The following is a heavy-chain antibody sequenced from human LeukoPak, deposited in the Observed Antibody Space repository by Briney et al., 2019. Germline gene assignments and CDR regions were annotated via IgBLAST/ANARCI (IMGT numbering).Heavy chain of an antibody. CDR3: ARHKGQAEGKEAFDI. V-gene: IGHV4-39*01. CDR1: GGSISNSSPYY. Sequence: PSETLSLTCTVSGGSISNSSPYYWDWIRQPPGKGLEWIGTIYYSGSTSYNPSHTSRVTISVDTSKNQFSLNLRSVTAADTAVYFCARHKGQAEGKEAFDIWGQGTMVSVSS. J-gene: IGHJ3*02. D-gene: IGHD3-10*01. CDR2: IYYSGST.